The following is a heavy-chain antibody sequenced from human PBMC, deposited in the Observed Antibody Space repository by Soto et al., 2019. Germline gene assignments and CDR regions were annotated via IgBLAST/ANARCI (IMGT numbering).Heavy chain of an antibody. CDR3: ARAPSLDDYYYGSGSYFPDYYYYMDV. CDR2: IYYSGST. Sequence: QVQLQESGPGLVKPSQTLSLTCTVSGGSISSGGYYWSWIRQHPGKGLEWIGYIYYSGSTYYNPSLKSRVTISVDTSKNQFSLKLSSVTAADTAVYYCARAPSLDDYYYGSGSYFPDYYYYMDVWGKGTTVTVSS. CDR1: GGSISSGGYY. D-gene: IGHD3-10*01. V-gene: IGHV4-31*03. J-gene: IGHJ6*03.